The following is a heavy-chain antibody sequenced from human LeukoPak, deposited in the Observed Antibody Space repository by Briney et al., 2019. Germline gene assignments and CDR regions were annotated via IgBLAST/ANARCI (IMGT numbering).Heavy chain of an antibody. CDR2: IYTSGST. J-gene: IGHJ4*02. V-gene: IGHV4-61*02. CDR1: GGSISSGSHY. D-gene: IGHD2-15*01. CDR3: AMRVVYCSGGSCYNYFDY. Sequence: PSQTLSLTCTVSGGSISSGSHYWSWIRQPAGKGLEWIGRIYTSGSTNYNPSLKSRVTISVDTSKNQSYLKLSSVTGADTAAYYCAMRVVYCSGGSCYNYFDYWGQGTLVTVSS.